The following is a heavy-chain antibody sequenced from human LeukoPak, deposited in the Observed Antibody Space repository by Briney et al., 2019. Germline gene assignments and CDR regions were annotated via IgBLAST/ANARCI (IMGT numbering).Heavy chain of an antibody. J-gene: IGHJ4*02. V-gene: IGHV4-59*01. Sequence: SETLSLTCTVSGGSISSYYWSWIRQPPGKGLEWIGYIYYSGSTNYSPSLKSRVTISVDTSKNQFSLKLSSVTAADTAVYYCASRAMYSGSYFDYWGQGTLVTVSS. D-gene: IGHD1-26*01. CDR3: ASRAMYSGSYFDY. CDR1: GGSISSYY. CDR2: IYYSGST.